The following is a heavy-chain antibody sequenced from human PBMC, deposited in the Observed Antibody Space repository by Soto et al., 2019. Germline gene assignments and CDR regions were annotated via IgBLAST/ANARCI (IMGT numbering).Heavy chain of an antibody. V-gene: IGHV3-13*01. D-gene: IGHD4-17*01. J-gene: IGHJ2*01. Sequence: PGGSLRLSCAASGFTFSGSDMHWVRQSTGKGLEWVSAIGRGGDTYYPASVKGRFTISRENAKNALYLQMDSLGAGDTAVYYCAREIVDTATTAWYFDLWGRGTLVTVSS. CDR2: IGRGGDT. CDR3: AREIVDTATTAWYFDL. CDR1: GFTFSGSD.